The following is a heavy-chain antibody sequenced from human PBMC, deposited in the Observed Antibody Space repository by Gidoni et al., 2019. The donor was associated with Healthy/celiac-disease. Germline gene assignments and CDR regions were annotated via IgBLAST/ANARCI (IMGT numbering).Heavy chain of an antibody. CDR3: TRALRSVSYYIPGFDY. CDR1: GFTFRSYD. V-gene: IGHV3-13*01. CDR2: IGTAGDT. D-gene: IGHD1-26*01. Sequence: EVQLVESGGGLVQPGGSLRLSCVASGFTFRSYDVHGVRQATGKGLEWGSAIGTAGDTYYPGSVKGRFTISRENAKNSLYLQMSSLRAEDTAVYYCTRALRSVSYYIPGFDYWGQGTLVTVSS. J-gene: IGHJ4*02.